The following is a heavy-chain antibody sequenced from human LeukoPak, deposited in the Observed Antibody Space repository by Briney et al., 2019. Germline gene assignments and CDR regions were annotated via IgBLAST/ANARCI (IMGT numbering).Heavy chain of an antibody. D-gene: IGHD3-10*01. CDR2: ISYDGSNK. V-gene: IGHV3-30*18. J-gene: IGHJ4*02. CDR3: AKDLTYYGSGSYYAGGFDY. CDR1: GFTFSSYG. Sequence: GGSLRRSRAASGFTFSSYGMHWVRQAPGKGLEWVAVISYDGSNKYYADSVKGRFTISRDNSKNTLYLQMNSLRAEDTAVYYCAKDLTYYGSGSYYAGGFDYWGQGTLVTVSS.